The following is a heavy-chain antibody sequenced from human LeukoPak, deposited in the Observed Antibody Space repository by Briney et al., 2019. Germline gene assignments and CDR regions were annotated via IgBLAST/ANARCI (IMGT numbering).Heavy chain of an antibody. V-gene: IGHV7-4-1*02. Sequence: GASVKVSCKASGYTFTSYAMNWVRQAPGQGLEWMGWINTNTGNPTYAQGFTGRFVFSLDTSVSTAYLQISSLKAEDTAVYYCARGSRCSGGSCYSYYYYYMDVWGKGTTVTVSS. CDR2: INTNTGNP. CDR3: ARGSRCSGGSCYSYYYYYMDV. CDR1: GYTFTSYA. D-gene: IGHD2-15*01. J-gene: IGHJ6*03.